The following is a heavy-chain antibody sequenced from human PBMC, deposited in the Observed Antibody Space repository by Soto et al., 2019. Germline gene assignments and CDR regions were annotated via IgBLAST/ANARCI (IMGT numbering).Heavy chain of an antibody. D-gene: IGHD6-19*01. Sequence: VQLVESGGGVVQPGRSLRLSCAASGFTFSDYAMHWVRQAPGKGLEWVAVVSHDGRNTHYADSVKGRFTISRDSSMTTVSLEMTSLRAEDTAVYYWAKGGRQWLVTSDFISWGQGALVTVSS. V-gene: IGHV3-30*18. CDR2: VSHDGRNT. CDR1: GFTFSDYA. J-gene: IGHJ4*02. CDR3: AKGGRQWLVTSDFIS.